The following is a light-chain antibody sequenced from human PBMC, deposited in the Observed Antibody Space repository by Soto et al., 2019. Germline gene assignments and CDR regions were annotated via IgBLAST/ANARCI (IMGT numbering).Light chain of an antibody. CDR1: QSVSSN. CDR2: GAS. Sequence: ERVMTQSTATLSVSPGERATLSCRASQSVSSNLAWYQQKPGQAPRLFIYGASTRATAIPPRFSGSGSGTEFTLTISSLQSEDFAVYYCQQYDNWPITFGQGTRLEIK. V-gene: IGKV3-15*01. J-gene: IGKJ5*01. CDR3: QQYDNWPIT.